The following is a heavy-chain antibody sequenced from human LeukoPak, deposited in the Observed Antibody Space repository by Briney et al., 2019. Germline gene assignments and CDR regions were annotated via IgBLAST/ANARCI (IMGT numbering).Heavy chain of an antibody. Sequence: PGGSLRLSCAASGFTFSSYGMSWVRQAPGKGLEWVSAISGSGGSTYYADSVKGRFTISRDNAKNSLYLQMSSLRDEDTAVYYCASRTNNWFDPWGQGTLVTVSS. CDR3: ASRTNNWFDP. CDR1: GFTFSSYG. CDR2: ISGSGGST. J-gene: IGHJ5*02. D-gene: IGHD2-8*01. V-gene: IGHV3-23*01.